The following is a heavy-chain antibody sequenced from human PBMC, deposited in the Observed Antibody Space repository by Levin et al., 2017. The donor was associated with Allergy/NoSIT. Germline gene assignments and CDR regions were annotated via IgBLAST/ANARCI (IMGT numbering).Heavy chain of an antibody. CDR2: IYNSESP. V-gene: IGHV4-59*08. CDR1: GGSISDYY. CDR3: ARHKLGYCSGGTCPYYFDY. J-gene: IGHJ4*02. D-gene: IGHD2-15*01. Sequence: SETLSLTCTVSGGSISDYYWSWIRQPPGRGLEWIGYIYNSESPNYNPSLKSRVTISVDTSKNQFSLKLSSVTAADTAMYYCARHKLGYCSGGTCPYYFDYWGQGTLVTVSS.